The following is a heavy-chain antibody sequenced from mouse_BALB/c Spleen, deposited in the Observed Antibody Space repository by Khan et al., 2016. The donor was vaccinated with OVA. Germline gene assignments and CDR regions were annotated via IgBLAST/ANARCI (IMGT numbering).Heavy chain of an antibody. CDR1: GYTFTSHT. D-gene: IGHD2-12*01. CDR2: INPRSGST. CDR3: ARLTTENAMDY. Sequence: VQLQQSGAELARPGASVKMSCKASGYTFTSHTMHWVKQRPGQGLEWIGYINPRSGSTNYNQKFNDKATLTADKSSSTAYMQLRSLTSAASAVYYLARLTTENAMDYWGQGTSVTVTS. J-gene: IGHJ4*01. V-gene: IGHV1-4*01.